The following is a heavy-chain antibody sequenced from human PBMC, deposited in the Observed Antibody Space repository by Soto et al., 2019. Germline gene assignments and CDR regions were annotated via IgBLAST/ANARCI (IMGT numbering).Heavy chain of an antibody. J-gene: IGHJ4*02. CDR1: GFTFSSYA. CDR3: AKSCGSCPFDY. V-gene: IGHV3-23*01. CDR2: IIGSGGST. D-gene: IGHD2-15*01. Sequence: EVQLLESGGGLVQPGGSLRLSCAASGFTFSSYAMSWVRQAPGKGLEWVSAIIGSGGSTNYADSVKGRFTISRDNSKNTLYLKMNSLRAEDTAVYYCAKSCGSCPFDYWGQGTLVTVSS.